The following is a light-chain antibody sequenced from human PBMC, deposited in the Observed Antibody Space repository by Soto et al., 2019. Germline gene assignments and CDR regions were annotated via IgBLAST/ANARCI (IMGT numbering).Light chain of an antibody. CDR1: SSSIGAGFD. Sequence: QSVLAQPPSVSGARGQRVTISCTGSSSSIGAGFDVHWFQHFPGTAPKLLIYGTTNRPSGVPDRFSGSKSGASASLAITGLQAEDEADYYCQSYDTSLGGYYVFGTGTKVTVL. J-gene: IGLJ1*01. CDR2: GTT. CDR3: QSYDTSLGGYYV. V-gene: IGLV1-40*01.